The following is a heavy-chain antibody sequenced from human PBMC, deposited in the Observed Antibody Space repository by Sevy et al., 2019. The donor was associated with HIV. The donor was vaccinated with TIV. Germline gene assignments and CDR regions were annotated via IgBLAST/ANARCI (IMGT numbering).Heavy chain of an antibody. CDR2: IKSKSEGGTT. V-gene: IGHV3-15*01. Sequence: GGSLRLSCGASGFTFSNAWMTWVRQAPGKGLEWVGRIKSKSEGGTTDYAAPVKGRFTISRDDSKNTLYLQMNSLKSDDTAVYYCTINRGYCIDCVCGEYFDSWGQGTLVTVSS. CDR1: GFTFSNAW. J-gene: IGHJ4*02. D-gene: IGHD2-8*01. CDR3: TINRGYCIDCVCGEYFDS.